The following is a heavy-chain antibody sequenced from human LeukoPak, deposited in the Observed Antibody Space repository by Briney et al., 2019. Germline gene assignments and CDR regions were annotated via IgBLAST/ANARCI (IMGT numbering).Heavy chain of an antibody. Sequence: GASVKVSCKASGYTFTSYGISWVRQAPGQGLEWMGWISAYSGNTNYAQKLQGRVTMTTDTSTSTAYMELRSLRSDDTAVYYCASYLRDATSLDYWGQGTLVTVSS. CDR2: ISAYSGNT. J-gene: IGHJ4*02. CDR3: ASYLRDATSLDY. D-gene: IGHD2-15*01. V-gene: IGHV1-18*01. CDR1: GYTFTSYG.